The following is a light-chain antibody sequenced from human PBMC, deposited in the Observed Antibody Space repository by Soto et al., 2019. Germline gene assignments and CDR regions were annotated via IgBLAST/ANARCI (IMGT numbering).Light chain of an antibody. CDR3: SSSSGSSTYVV. CDR2: DVN. J-gene: IGLJ2*01. CDR1: SSDVGGYNY. V-gene: IGLV2-14*01. Sequence: QSVLTQPASVSGSPGQSITISCTGTSSDVGGYNYVSWYQQHPGKAPKLMIYDVNNRPSGVSNRFSGSKSGNTASLTISGRLAEDDEAYYCSSSSGSSTYVVFGGGTKLTVL.